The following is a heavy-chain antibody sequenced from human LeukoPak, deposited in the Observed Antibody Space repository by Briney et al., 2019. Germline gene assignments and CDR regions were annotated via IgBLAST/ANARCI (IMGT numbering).Heavy chain of an antibody. CDR3: AKAVVIVPTATPFDY. CDR1: GFTVSSNY. D-gene: IGHD2-2*01. Sequence: GGSLRLSCAASGFTVSSNYMSWVRQAPGKGLEWVSVIYSGGSTYYADSVKGRFTISRDNSKNTLYLQMNSLRAEDTAVYYCAKAVVIVPTATPFDYWGQGTLVTVSS. J-gene: IGHJ4*02. CDR2: IYSGGST. V-gene: IGHV3-66*01.